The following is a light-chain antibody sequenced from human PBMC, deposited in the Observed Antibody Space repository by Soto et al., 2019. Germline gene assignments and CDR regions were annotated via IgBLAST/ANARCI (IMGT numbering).Light chain of an antibody. CDR1: QSVSSY. Sequence: EIVLTQSPATLSLSPGERATLSCRASQSVSSYLAWYQQKPGQAPRLLIYDASNRATGIPARFSGSGSGTDLALTISSLEPEDFVVSYCQQHSNWPPTLTFGGGTKVEIK. V-gene: IGKV3-11*01. CDR2: DAS. J-gene: IGKJ4*01. CDR3: QQHSNWPPTLT.